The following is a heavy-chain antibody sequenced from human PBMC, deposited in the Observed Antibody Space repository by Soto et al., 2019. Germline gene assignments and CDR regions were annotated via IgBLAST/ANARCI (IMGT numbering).Heavy chain of an antibody. CDR3: ARGVGGSGISHDAIET. D-gene: IGHD2-15*01. CDR1: GFTFSSYA. J-gene: IGHJ3*02. CDR2: ISYDGSNK. Sequence: QVQLVESGGGVVQPGRSLRLSCAASGFTFSSYAMHWVRQAPGKGLEWVAVISYDGSNKYYADSVKGRFTISRDNSKNTLYLQMNSLRAEDTAVYYCARGVGGSGISHDAIETGGQGTMVTVSS. V-gene: IGHV3-30-3*01.